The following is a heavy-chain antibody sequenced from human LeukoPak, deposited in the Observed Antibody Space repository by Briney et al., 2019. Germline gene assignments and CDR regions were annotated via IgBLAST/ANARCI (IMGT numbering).Heavy chain of an antibody. Sequence: PGGSLRLSCAASGFTFSSYAMSWVRQAPGKGLEWVSAISGSGGSTYYADSVKGRFTISRDNSKNTPYLQMNSLRAEDTAVYYCARDGGYNLYYFLYMDVRGKGTAGTV. V-gene: IGHV3-23*01. J-gene: IGHJ6*03. CDR3: ARDGGYNLYYFLYMDV. CDR1: GFTFSSYA. CDR2: ISGSGGST. D-gene: IGHD5-24*01.